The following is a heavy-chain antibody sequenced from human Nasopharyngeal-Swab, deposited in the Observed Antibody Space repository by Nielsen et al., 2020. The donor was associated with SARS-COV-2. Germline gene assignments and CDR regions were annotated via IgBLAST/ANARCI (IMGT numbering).Heavy chain of an antibody. J-gene: IGHJ6*03. CDR3: ARGRYCSTTSCYAAYYYHYVDV. CDR1: GFTFSSYA. Sequence: GESLQISCAASGFTFSSYAVHWVRQAPGKGLEWVAVISYDGSNKYYADSVKGRFTISRDNSKNTLYLQMDSLRAEDTAVYYCARGRYCSTTSCYAAYYYHYVDVWDKGTMVTVSS. D-gene: IGHD2-2*01. V-gene: IGHV3-30-3*01. CDR2: ISYDGSNK.